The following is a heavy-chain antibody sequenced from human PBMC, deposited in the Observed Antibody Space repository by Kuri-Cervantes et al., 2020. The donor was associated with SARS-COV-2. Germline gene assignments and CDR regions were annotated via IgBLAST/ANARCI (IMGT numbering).Heavy chain of an antibody. D-gene: IGHD2-21*01. CDR2: INHSGST. Sequence: SETLSLTCAVYGGSFSGYYWSWIRQPPGEGLEWIGEINHSGSTNYNPSLKSRVTISVDTSKNQFPLKLSSVTAADTAVYYCARDSGGPCYSGYGCYYYHGLDVWGRGTTVTVSS. J-gene: IGHJ6*02. CDR1: GGSFSGYY. CDR3: ARDSGGPCYSGYGCYYYHGLDV. V-gene: IGHV4-34*01.